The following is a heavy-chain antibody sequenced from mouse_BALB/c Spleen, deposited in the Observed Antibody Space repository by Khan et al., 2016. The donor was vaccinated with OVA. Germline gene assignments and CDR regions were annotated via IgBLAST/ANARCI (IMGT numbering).Heavy chain of an antibody. Sequence: QVQLKQSGAELAKPGASVKMSCKASGYTFTSYWMHWVKQRPGQGLEWIGYINPSTGYTEYNQRFKDKATLTADKSSSTAYMQLSSLTSEESAVYYCANHVSSSAWLTYRGQGTLVTVSA. V-gene: IGHV1-7*01. J-gene: IGHJ3*01. CDR1: GYTFTSYW. D-gene: IGHD1-1*01. CDR2: INPSTGYT. CDR3: ANHVSSSAWLTY.